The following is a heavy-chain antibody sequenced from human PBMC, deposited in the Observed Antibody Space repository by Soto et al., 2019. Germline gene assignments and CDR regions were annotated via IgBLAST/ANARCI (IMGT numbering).Heavy chain of an antibody. CDR2: IIPIFGTA. CDR1: GGTFSSYA. V-gene: IGHV1-69*13. J-gene: IGHJ6*02. CDR3: ASQYYYDSSGYPVGYYGMDV. D-gene: IGHD3-22*01. Sequence: SVKVSCKASGGTFSSYAISWVRQAPGQGLEWMGGIIPIFGTANYAQKFQGRVTITADESTSTAYMELSSLRSEDTAVYYCASQYYYDSSGYPVGYYGMDVWGQGTTVTVSS.